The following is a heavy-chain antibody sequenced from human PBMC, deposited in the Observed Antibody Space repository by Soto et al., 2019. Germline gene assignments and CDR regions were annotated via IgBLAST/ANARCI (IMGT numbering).Heavy chain of an antibody. V-gene: IGHV3-30*18. J-gene: IGHJ6*02. CDR3: AKGGRGTYYYYYGMDV. CDR2: ISYDGNNK. D-gene: IGHD1-1*01. CDR1: GCTFSGYG. Sequence: SLRRSWAACGCTFSGYGMHWVRQAPGKGLEWVAVISYDGNNKYYADSVKGRFTISRDNSKNTVYLQMNRLRAEDTAVYYCAKGGRGTYYYYYGMDVWGQGTTVTVSS.